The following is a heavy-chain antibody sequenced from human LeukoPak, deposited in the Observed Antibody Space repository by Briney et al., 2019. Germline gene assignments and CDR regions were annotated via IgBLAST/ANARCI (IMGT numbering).Heavy chain of an antibody. CDR3: AKDASGTYPSDFDY. D-gene: IGHD3-3*01. J-gene: IGHJ4*02. CDR2: IYYSGST. Sequence: PSETLSLTCTVSGGSISSYYWSWIRQPPGKGLEWIGYIYYSGSTNYNPSLKSRVTISVDTSKNQFSLKLSSVTAADTAVYYCAKDASGTYPSDFDYWGQGTLVTVSS. CDR1: GGSISSYY. V-gene: IGHV4-59*01.